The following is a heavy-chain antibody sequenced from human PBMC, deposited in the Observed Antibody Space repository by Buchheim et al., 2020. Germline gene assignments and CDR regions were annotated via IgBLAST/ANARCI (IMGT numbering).Heavy chain of an antibody. V-gene: IGHV3-66*01. J-gene: IGHJ2*01. Sequence: EVQLVESGGGLVQPGGSLRLSCAASGFTVSSNYMSWVRQAPGKGLEWVSVIYSGGSTYYADSVKGRFTISRVNSKNTLYLQMNSLRAEDTAVYYCARDALPYDILTGYYNGWYFDLWGRGTL. CDR1: GFTVSSNY. CDR2: IYSGGST. D-gene: IGHD3-9*01. CDR3: ARDALPYDILTGYYNGWYFDL.